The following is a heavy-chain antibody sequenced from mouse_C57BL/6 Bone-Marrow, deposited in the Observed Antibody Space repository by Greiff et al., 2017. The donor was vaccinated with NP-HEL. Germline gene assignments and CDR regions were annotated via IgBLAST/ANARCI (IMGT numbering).Heavy chain of an antibody. Sequence: QVTLKESGPGILQPSQTLSLTCSFSGFSLSTFGMGVGWIRQPSGKGLEWLAHIWWDDDKYYNPALKSRLTISKDTSKNQVFLKIANVDTADTATYYCARRRVDRITTVVVPFDYWGQGTTLTVSS. CDR3: ARRRVDRITTVVVPFDY. CDR1: GFSLSTFGMG. J-gene: IGHJ2*01. D-gene: IGHD1-1*01. CDR2: IWWDDDK. V-gene: IGHV8-8*01.